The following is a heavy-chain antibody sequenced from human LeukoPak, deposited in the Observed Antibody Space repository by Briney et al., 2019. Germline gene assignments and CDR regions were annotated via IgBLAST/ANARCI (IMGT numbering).Heavy chain of an antibody. J-gene: IGHJ1*01. Sequence: SGGSLRLSCAASGFTFSSYWMSWVRQAPGKGLEWVANIKQDGSEKYYVDSVKGRFTISRDNAKNSLYLQMNSLRAEDTAVYYCASWWDSSGYYYDPAEYFQHWGQGTLVTVSS. CDR1: GFTFSSYW. D-gene: IGHD3-22*01. CDR2: IKQDGSEK. V-gene: IGHV3-7*01. CDR3: ASWWDSSGYYYDPAEYFQH.